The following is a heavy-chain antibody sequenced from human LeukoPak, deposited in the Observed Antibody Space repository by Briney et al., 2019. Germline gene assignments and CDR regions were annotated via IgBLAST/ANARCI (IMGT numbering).Heavy chain of an antibody. Sequence: SETLSLTCAVFGGSFDGYYWTWIRQSPGTGLEWIGEIVYSGSTNYNPSLKSRVSISADTSRVQFSLTLSSVTAADTAVYFCARGLASGYPPVPFXSXXXGTLVTVSX. CDR2: IVYSGST. V-gene: IGHV4-34*12. CDR1: GGSFDGYY. J-gene: IGHJ4*02. CDR3: ARGLASGYPPVPFXS. D-gene: IGHD3-3*01.